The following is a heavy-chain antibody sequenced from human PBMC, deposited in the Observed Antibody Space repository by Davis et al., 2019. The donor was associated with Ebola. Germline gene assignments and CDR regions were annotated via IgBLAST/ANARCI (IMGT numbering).Heavy chain of an antibody. CDR2: ISGSGDST. V-gene: IGHV3-23*01. CDR1: GFTFSSYA. Sequence: GESLKISCAASGFTFSSYAMSWVRQAPGKGLEWVSGISGSGDSTYYAESVKGRVTISRDNAKNTLYLQMNSLRAEDTAVYYCARVKIGYSLRWFDPWGQGTLVTVSS. CDR3: ARVKIGYSLRWFDP. J-gene: IGHJ5*02. D-gene: IGHD5-18*01.